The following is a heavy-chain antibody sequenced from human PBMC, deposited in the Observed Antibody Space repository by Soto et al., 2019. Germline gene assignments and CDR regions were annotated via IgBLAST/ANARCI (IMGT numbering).Heavy chain of an antibody. CDR1: GFTFSRSA. CDR2: IVAASGKT. Sequence: SVKVTCKGSGFTFSRSAVQWVRQARGQGLEWIGWIVAASGKTDYSQIFQERVTITRDMSTSTAYMELSSLSSEDTAVYYCAATLDWGSYDFGGYPSWGQGTLVTVSS. V-gene: IGHV1-58*01. D-gene: IGHD3-22*01. CDR3: AATLDWGSYDFGGYPS. J-gene: IGHJ4*02.